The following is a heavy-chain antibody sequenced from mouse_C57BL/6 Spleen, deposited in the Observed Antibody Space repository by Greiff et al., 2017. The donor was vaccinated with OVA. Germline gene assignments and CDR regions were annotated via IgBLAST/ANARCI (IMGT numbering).Heavy chain of an antibody. CDR2: IYPGTSDT. CDR3: TTVYDGVAWFAY. V-gene: IGHV1-5*01. D-gene: IGHD2-12*01. Sequence: VQLQQSGTVLARPGASVKMSCKTSGYTFTSYWMHWVKQRPGQGLEWIGAIYPGTSDTSYNQKFKGKAKLTAVTSASTAYMELSSLTNEDSAVYYCTTVYDGVAWFAYWGQGTLVTVSA. CDR1: GYTFTSYW. J-gene: IGHJ3*01.